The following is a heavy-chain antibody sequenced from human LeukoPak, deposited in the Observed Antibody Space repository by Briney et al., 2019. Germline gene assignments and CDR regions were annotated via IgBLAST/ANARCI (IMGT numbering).Heavy chain of an antibody. J-gene: IGHJ3*02. Sequence: SETLSLTCTVSGGSISSYYWSWIRQPPGKGLEWIGYIYYSGSTNYNPSLKSRVTISVDTSKNQFSLKLSSVTAADTAVYYCARHVIRGITMVRGVPGAFDIWGQGTMVTVSS. CDR3: ARHVIRGITMVRGVPGAFDI. V-gene: IGHV4-59*12. CDR1: GGSISSYY. D-gene: IGHD3-10*01. CDR2: IYYSGST.